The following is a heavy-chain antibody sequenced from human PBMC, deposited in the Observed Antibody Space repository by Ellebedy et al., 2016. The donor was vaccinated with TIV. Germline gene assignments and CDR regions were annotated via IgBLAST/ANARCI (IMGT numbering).Heavy chain of an antibody. CDR2: ISYVGSNV. V-gene: IGHV3-30-3*01. CDR1: AFTFSRYA. J-gene: IGHJ4*02. CDR3: ARDRLHIHYDSSGYLDY. D-gene: IGHD3-22*01. Sequence: GESLKISCAASAFTFSRYAMHWVRQAPGKGLEWVALISYVGSNVYYADSVKGRFTISRDNSKDTLYLQMNSLSAADTAVYYCARDRLHIHYDSSGYLDYWGQGTLVTVSS.